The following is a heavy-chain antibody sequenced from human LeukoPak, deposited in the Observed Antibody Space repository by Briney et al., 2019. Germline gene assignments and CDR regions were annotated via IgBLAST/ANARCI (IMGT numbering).Heavy chain of an antibody. D-gene: IGHD2-2*01. CDR1: GYTFTGYY. Sequence: GASVKVSCKASGYTFTGYYMHWVRQAPGQGLEWMGWINPNSGGTNYAQKFQGRVTMTTDTSTSTAYMELSSLRSEDTAVYYCARGSSSTRRYRYIVAYYFDYWGQGTLVTVSS. J-gene: IGHJ4*02. V-gene: IGHV1-2*02. CDR3: ARGSSSTRRYRYIVAYYFDY. CDR2: INPNSGGT.